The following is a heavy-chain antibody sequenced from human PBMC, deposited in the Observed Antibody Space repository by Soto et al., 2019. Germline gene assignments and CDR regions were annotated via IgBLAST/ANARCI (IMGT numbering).Heavy chain of an antibody. V-gene: IGHV3-30-3*01. CDR3: ARGVELMVLDY. CDR1: GFTFSSYA. Sequence: QVQLVESGGGVVQPGRSLRLSCAASGFTFSSYAMHWVRQAPGKGLEWVAVISYDGSNKYYADSVKGRFTISRDNSKNTLYLQMYSLRAEDTAVYYCARGVELMVLDYWGQGTLVTVSS. CDR2: ISYDGSNK. D-gene: IGHD2-8*01. J-gene: IGHJ4*02.